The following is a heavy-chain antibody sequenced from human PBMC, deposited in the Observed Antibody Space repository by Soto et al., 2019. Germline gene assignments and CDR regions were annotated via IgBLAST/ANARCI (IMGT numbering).Heavy chain of an antibody. CDR3: ALFKNLFGQQLVYYYYMDV. CDR2: IFSNDEK. J-gene: IGHJ6*03. CDR1: GFSLSNARMG. V-gene: IGHV2-26*01. D-gene: IGHD6-13*01. Sequence: SGPTLVNPTETLTLTCTVSGFSLSNARMGVSWIRQPPGKALEWLAHIFSNDEKSYSTSLKSRLTISKDTSKSQVFLTMTNMDPVDTATYFCALFKNLFGQQLVYYYYMDVWGKGTTVTVSS.